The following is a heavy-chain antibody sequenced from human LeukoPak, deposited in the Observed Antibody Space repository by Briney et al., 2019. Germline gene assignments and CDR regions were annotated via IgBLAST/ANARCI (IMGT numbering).Heavy chain of an antibody. J-gene: IGHJ4*02. CDR1: GYTFTGYY. Sequence: ASVKVSCKTSGYTFTGYYMHWVRQAPGQGLEWMGWINPNSGGSNHAQKFQDRVTMTRDTSISTANMELSGLRSDDTAFYYCARGSAVGATTGIDYWGQGALVTVSS. V-gene: IGHV1-2*02. D-gene: IGHD1-26*01. CDR2: INPNSGGS. CDR3: ARGSAVGATTGIDY.